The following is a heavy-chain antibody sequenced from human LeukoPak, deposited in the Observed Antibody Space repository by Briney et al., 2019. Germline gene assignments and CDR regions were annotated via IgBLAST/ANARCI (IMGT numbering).Heavy chain of an antibody. J-gene: IGHJ4*02. CDR3: ARSFLYNSESAY. CDR2: ISSSSSYI. CDR1: GFTFSSYS. V-gene: IGHV3-21*01. Sequence: GGSLRLSCATSGFTFSSYSMNWVRQAPGKGLEWVSSISSSSSYIYYADSVKGRFTISRDNAKNSLYLQMNSLRAEDTAVYYCARSFLYNSESAYWGQGTLVTVSS. D-gene: IGHD3-10*01.